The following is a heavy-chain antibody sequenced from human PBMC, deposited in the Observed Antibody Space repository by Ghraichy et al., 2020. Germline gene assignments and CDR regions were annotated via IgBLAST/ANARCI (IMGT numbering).Heavy chain of an antibody. J-gene: IGHJ4*02. D-gene: IGHD6-19*01. CDR3: AKGARSSGWNE. CDR2: ITGSGGST. V-gene: IGHV3-23*01. Sequence: GESLNISCAASGFTFSGYTMSWVRQAPGKGLEWVSGITGSGGSTYYADSVKGRFTISRDNSKNTLNLQMSSLRVEDTAVYYCAKGARSSGWNEWGQGTLVTVSS. CDR1: GFTFSGYT.